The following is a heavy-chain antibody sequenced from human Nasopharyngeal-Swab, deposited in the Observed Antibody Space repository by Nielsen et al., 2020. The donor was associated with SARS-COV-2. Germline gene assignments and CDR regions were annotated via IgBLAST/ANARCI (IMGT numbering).Heavy chain of an antibody. CDR2: INHSGST. CDR3: ARGLPMVREVIRTSWFDP. V-gene: IGHV4-34*01. D-gene: IGHD3-10*01. J-gene: IGHJ5*02. Sequence: WIRQPPGKGLEWIGEINHSGSTNYNPSLKSRVTISVDTSKNQFSLKLSSVTAADTAVYYCARGLPMVREVIRTSWFDPWGQGTLVTVSS.